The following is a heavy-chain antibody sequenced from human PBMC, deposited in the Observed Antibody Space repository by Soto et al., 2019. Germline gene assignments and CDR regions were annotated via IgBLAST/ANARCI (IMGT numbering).Heavy chain of an antibody. D-gene: IGHD3-22*01. V-gene: IGHV1-18*01. J-gene: IGHJ4*02. CDR1: GYTFTSYG. CDR3: ARDNNAYYYDSSGLFDY. Sequence: ASVKVSCKASGYTFTSYGISWVRQAPGQGLEWMGWISAYNGNTNYAQKLQGRVTMTTDTSTSTAYMELRSLRSDDTAVYYCARDNNAYYYDSSGLFDYWGQGTLVTVSS. CDR2: ISAYNGNT.